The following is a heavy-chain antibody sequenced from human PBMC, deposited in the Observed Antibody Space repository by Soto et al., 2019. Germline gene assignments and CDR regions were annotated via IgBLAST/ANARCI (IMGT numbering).Heavy chain of an antibody. Sequence: VASLKISCKVSGYSFTSYWIGCVRQMPGKGLEWMGIIYPGDSDTRYSPSFQGQVTISADKSISTAYLQWSSLKASDTAMYYCARLATAAGNLYGMDVWGQGTTVTVSS. V-gene: IGHV5-51*01. CDR2: IYPGDSDT. CDR1: GYSFTSYW. CDR3: ARLATAAGNLYGMDV. D-gene: IGHD6-13*01. J-gene: IGHJ6*02.